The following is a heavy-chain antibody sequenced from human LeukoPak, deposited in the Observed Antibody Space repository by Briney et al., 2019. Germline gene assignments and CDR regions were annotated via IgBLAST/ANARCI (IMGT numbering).Heavy chain of an antibody. V-gene: IGHV1-69*01. J-gene: IGHJ4*02. CDR2: IIPIFGTA. CDR1: GGTFSSHA. Sequence: GSSVKVSCKASGGTFSSHAISWVRQAPGQGLEWMGGIIPIFGTANYAQKFQGRVTITADESTSTAYMELSSLRSEDTAVYYCARVSDYYDSSGRHFDYWGQGTLVTVSS. D-gene: IGHD3-22*01. CDR3: ARVSDYYDSSGRHFDY.